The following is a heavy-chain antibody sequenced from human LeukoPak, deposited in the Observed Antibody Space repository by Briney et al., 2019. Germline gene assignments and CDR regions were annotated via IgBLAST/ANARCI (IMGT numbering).Heavy chain of an antibody. Sequence: GASVKVSCKASGYTFSNYAISWVRQAPGQGLEWMGGIIPIFGTANYAQKFQGRVTITADESTSTAYMELSSLRSEDTAVYYCARWIAAAEGNWFDPWGQGTLVTVSS. CDR3: ARWIAAAEGNWFDP. J-gene: IGHJ5*02. D-gene: IGHD6-13*01. CDR1: GYTFSNYA. V-gene: IGHV1-69*13. CDR2: IIPIFGTA.